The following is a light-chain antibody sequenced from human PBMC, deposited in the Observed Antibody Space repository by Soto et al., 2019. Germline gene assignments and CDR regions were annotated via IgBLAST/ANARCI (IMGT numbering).Light chain of an antibody. CDR2: DVT. CDR1: SSDVGGYNY. V-gene: IGLV2-14*03. J-gene: IGLJ1*01. CDR3: SSYTTSSTYV. Sequence: QSVLTQPASVSGSPGQSITISCTGTSSDVGGYNYVSWYQQHPGKAPKLMIYDVTNRPSGVSDRFSGSKSGYTASLTISGLQAEDEADYSCSSYTTSSTYVFGTGTKLTVL.